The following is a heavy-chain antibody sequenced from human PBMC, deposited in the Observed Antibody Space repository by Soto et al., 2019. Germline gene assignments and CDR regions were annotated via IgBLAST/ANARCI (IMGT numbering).Heavy chain of an antibody. CDR1: GGTFSSYA. Sequence: QVQLVQSGAEVKKPGSSVKVSCKASGGTFSSYAISWVRQAPGQGLEWMGGIIPIFGTANYAQKFQGRVTITADESTSTAYMELSSLSSEDTAVYYCARAGDSSGYYLKLNFDYWGQGTLVTVSS. V-gene: IGHV1-69*01. CDR2: IIPIFGTA. CDR3: ARAGDSSGYYLKLNFDY. J-gene: IGHJ4*02. D-gene: IGHD3-22*01.